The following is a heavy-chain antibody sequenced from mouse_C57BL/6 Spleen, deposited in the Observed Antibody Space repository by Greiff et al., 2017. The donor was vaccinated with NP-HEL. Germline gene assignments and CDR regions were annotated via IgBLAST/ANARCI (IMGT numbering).Heavy chain of an antibody. Sequence: VQLQQSGAELVKPGASVKLSCTASGFNIKDYYMHWVKQRTEQGLEWIGRIDPEDGETKYAPKFPGKATITADTSSNTAYLQLSSLTSEDTAVYYCARSDYYGDYWGQGTTLTVSS. V-gene: IGHV14-2*01. CDR2: IDPEDGET. J-gene: IGHJ2*01. CDR3: ARSDYYGDY. CDR1: GFNIKDYY.